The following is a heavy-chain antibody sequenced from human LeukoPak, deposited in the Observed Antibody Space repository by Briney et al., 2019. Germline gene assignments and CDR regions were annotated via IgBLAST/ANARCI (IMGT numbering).Heavy chain of an antibody. CDR1: GFTFSSYW. CDR2: IKSDGSST. V-gene: IGHV3-74*01. Sequence: GGSLRLSCAASGFTFSSYWMHWVRQVPGKGLVWVSRIKSDGSSTTYADSVKGRFTISRDNSKNTLYLQMSSLRGEDTAVYYCAKNYESGRGVPYGMEVWGQGTTVTVSS. CDR3: AKNYESGRGVPYGMEV. D-gene: IGHD3-10*01. J-gene: IGHJ6*02.